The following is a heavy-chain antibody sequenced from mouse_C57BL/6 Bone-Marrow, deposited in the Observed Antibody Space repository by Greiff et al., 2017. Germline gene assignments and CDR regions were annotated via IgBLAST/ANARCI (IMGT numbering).Heavy chain of an antibody. D-gene: IGHD1-1*01. Sequence: QVQLQQSGPELVKPGASVKLSCKASGYTFTSYDINWVKQRPGQGLEWIGWIYPRDGSTKYNEKFKGKATLPVDTSSSTAYVELHSLTSEDSAVYFCARLEFDGSGGDWYFDVWGTGTTVTVSS. J-gene: IGHJ1*03. CDR1: GYTFTSYD. CDR3: ARLEFDGSGGDWYFDV. CDR2: IYPRDGST. V-gene: IGHV1-85*01.